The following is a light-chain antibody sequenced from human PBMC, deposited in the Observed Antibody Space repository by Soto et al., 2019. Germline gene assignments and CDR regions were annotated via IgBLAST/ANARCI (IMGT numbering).Light chain of an antibody. V-gene: IGKV3-15*01. CDR1: QSVNIN. Sequence: EIVMTQSPATLSVSPGERATLSFRASQSVNINLAWYQQKPGQAPRLLIFGASSRANGIPARFSGSGSGTEFTLTSASLQPEDFALFYCQQYGSSPPTFGQGTKVDIK. J-gene: IGKJ1*01. CDR3: QQYGSSPPT. CDR2: GAS.